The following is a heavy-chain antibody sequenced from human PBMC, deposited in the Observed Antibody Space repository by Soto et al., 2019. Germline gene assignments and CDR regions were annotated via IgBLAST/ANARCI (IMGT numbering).Heavy chain of an antibody. D-gene: IGHD3-22*01. J-gene: IGHJ6*02. CDR3: ASYDSSAYYYALGYYYYGMDV. CDR1: GYTFTSYA. V-gene: IGHV1-3*01. Sequence: ASVKVSCKASGYTFTSYAMHWVRQAPGQRLEWMGWINAGNGNTKYSQKFQGRVTITRDTSASTAYMELSSLRSEDTAVYYCASYDSSAYYYALGYYYYGMDVWGQGTTVTVYS. CDR2: INAGNGNT.